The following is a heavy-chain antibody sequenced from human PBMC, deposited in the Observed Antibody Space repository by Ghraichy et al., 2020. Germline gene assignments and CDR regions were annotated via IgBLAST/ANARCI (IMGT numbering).Heavy chain of an antibody. J-gene: IGHJ4*02. CDR2: IWYDGSNK. CDR3: ARQSVDDSSGYLFDY. V-gene: IGHV3-33*01. D-gene: IGHD3-22*01. Sequence: GSLRLSCAASGFTFSSYGMHWVRQAPGKGLEWVAVIWYDGSNKYYADSVKGRFTISRDNSKNTLYLQMNSLRAEDTAVYYCARQSVDDSSGYLFDYWGQGTLVTVSS. CDR1: GFTFSSYG.